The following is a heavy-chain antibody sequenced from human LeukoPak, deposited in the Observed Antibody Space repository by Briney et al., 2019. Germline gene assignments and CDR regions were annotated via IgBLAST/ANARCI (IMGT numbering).Heavy chain of an antibody. CDR1: GESFDGFY. V-gene: IGHV4-34*01. D-gene: IGHD1-1*01. CDR3: AIRLTTSRLATATTWFDP. J-gene: IGHJ5*02. CDR2: VNYSGMS. Sequence: SETLSLTCAVYGESFDGFYWNWIRQSPGKGLEWLREVNYSGMSDYNPALESRIAISADASKRRFSLRLSSLTAADTAVYYCAIRLTTSRLATATTWFDPWGQGTLVSVSS.